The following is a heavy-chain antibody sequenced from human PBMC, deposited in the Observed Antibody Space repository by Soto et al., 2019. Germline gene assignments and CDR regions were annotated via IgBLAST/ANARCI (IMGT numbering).Heavy chain of an antibody. J-gene: IGHJ4*02. CDR1: GYTFTNYG. CDR3: ARGPDPTYFDY. Sequence: QVQLVQSGGEVAQPGASVKVSCKASGYTFTNYGINWVRQAPGLGLEWMGWINVYNGKTNYAQKFQARVTMTTDTSTNSVYMELRSLRSDDTAVYYCARGPDPTYFDYWGQGTLGIVSS. V-gene: IGHV1-18*01. CDR2: INVYNGKT.